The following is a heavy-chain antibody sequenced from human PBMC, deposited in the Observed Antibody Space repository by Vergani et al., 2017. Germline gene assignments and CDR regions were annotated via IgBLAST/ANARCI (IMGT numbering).Heavy chain of an antibody. D-gene: IGHD5-18*01. J-gene: IGHJ5*02. CDR2: IYYSGST. CDR3: ARVRYSRIDP. Sequence: QVQLQQWGAGLLKPSETLSLTCAVYGGSFSGYYWSWIRQHPGKGLEWIGYIYYSGSTYYNPSLKSRVTISVDTSKNQFSLKLSSVTAADTAVYYCARVRYSRIDPWGQGTLVTVSS. V-gene: IGHV4-34*01. CDR1: GGSFSGYY.